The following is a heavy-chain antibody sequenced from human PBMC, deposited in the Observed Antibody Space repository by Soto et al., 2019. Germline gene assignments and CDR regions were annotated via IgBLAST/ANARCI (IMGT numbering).Heavy chain of an antibody. Sequence: QITLKESGPTLVKPTQTLTLTCTFSGFSLSTSGAGVGWIRKPPGKAMEWLAVIYCDDDKRYRQSLNSRLTITKNTSKNQVVLTMTNMDPVDTATYYCAHRLWDNSGWYGDYFPYWGQGTLVTVS. CDR1: GFSLSTSGAG. V-gene: IGHV2-5*02. CDR3: AHRLWDNSGWYGDYFPY. J-gene: IGHJ1*01. D-gene: IGHD6-19*01. CDR2: IYCDDDK.